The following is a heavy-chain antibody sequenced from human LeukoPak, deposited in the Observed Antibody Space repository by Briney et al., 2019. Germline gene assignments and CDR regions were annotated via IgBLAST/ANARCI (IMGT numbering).Heavy chain of an antibody. Sequence: PSETLSLTCAVYGGSFSGYYWSWIRQPPGKGLEWIGEINHSGSTNYNPSLTSRVTISVDTSKNQFSLKLSSVTAADTAVYYCARGSRLAYYYDSSGHNLDYWGQGTLVTVSS. D-gene: IGHD3-22*01. CDR3: ARGSRLAYYYDSSGHNLDY. CDR1: GGSFSGYY. V-gene: IGHV4-34*01. CDR2: INHSGST. J-gene: IGHJ4*02.